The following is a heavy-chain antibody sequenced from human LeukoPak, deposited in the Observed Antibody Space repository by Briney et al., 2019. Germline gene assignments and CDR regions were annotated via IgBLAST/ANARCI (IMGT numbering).Heavy chain of an antibody. CDR3: AKGYYYGMDV. CDR2: INSDGSST. J-gene: IGHJ6*02. CDR1: GFTFSTYW. V-gene: IGHV3-74*01. Sequence: GGSLRLSCAASGFTFSTYWMHWVRQAPGKGLVWVSRINSDGSSTSYADSVKGRFTVSRDNAKNTLYLQMNSLRAEDTAVYYCAKGYYYGMDVWGQGTTVTVSS.